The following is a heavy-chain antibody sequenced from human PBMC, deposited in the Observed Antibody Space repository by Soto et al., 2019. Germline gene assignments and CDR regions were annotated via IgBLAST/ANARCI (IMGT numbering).Heavy chain of an antibody. V-gene: IGHV3-11*01. CDR2: ISSTGSTI. Sequence: QVQLVESGGGLVKPGGSLRLSCAASGFTFSDYYMSWIRQAPGKGLEWVSYISSTGSTIYYADSVKGRFTISRDNAKNSLYLQMNSLRAEDTAVYYCARDVEQLARYYYYYYGMDVWGQGTTVTVSS. J-gene: IGHJ6*02. CDR3: ARDVEQLARYYYYYYGMDV. D-gene: IGHD6-6*01. CDR1: GFTFSDYY.